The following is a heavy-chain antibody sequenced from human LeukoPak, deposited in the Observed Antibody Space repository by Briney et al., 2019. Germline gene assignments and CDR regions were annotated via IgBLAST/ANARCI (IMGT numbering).Heavy chain of an antibody. Sequence: WVRQAPGKGLEWMGYIYYTGSTHYNPSLKSRISMSVDTSKRQFSLNLMSVTGADTAIYYCARDKVTVTGNWFDSWGQGTLVAVSS. CDR2: IYYTGST. D-gene: IGHD4-17*01. V-gene: IGHV4-31*02. CDR3: ARDKVTVTGNWFDS. J-gene: IGHJ5*01.